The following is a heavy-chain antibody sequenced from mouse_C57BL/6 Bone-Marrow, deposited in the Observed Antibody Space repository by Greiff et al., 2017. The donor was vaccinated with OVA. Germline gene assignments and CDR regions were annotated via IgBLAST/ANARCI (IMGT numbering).Heavy chain of an antibody. CDR3: AKGGDYEDYAMDY. J-gene: IGHJ4*01. CDR1: GYSFTGYF. V-gene: IGHV1-20*01. CDR2: INPYNGDT. D-gene: IGHD2-4*01. Sequence: QLQQSGPELVKPGDSVKISCKASGYSFTGYFMNWVMQSHGKSLEWIGRINPYNGDTFYNQKFKGKATLTVDKSSSTAHMELRSLTSEDSAVYYCAKGGDYEDYAMDYWGQGTSVTVSS.